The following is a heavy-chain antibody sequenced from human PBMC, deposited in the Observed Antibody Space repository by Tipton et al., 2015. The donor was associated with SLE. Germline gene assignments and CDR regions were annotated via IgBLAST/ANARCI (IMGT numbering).Heavy chain of an antibody. CDR2: IHYSGNT. D-gene: IGHD1-26*01. Sequence: TLSLTCTVSGGSISRRNYYWGWIRQPPGKGLEWIVSIHYSGNTYQNPSPKSRVTVSVDTSKNQVSLRLSSVTAADTAVYYCARQGLESESYNWFDPWGQGTLVTVSS. CDR3: ARQGLESESYNWFDP. J-gene: IGHJ5*02. CDR1: GGSISRRNYY. V-gene: IGHV4-39*07.